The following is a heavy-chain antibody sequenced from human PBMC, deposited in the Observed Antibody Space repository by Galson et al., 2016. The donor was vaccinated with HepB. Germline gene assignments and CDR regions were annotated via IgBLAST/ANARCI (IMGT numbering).Heavy chain of an antibody. Sequence: PGLSCAASGFTFTNAWMSWVRQAPGKGLEWVGRIRGKSDGGTTDYAAAVKGRFTISRDDSKNTLYLQMSSLTTEDTAVYYCTARAAKGGQGTLVTVSS. V-gene: IGHV3-15*01. CDR2: IRGKSDGGTT. CDR3: TARAAK. D-gene: IGHD2-15*01. J-gene: IGHJ4*02. CDR1: GFTFTNAW.